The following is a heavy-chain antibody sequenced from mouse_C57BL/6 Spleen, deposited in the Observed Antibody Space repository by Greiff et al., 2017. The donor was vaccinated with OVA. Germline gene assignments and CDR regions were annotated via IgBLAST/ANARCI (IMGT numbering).Heavy chain of an antibody. V-gene: IGHV1-55*01. D-gene: IGHD1-1*01. CDR3: TATVVDAMDY. J-gene: IGHJ4*01. CDR1: GYTFTSYW. CDR2: IYPGSGST. Sequence: VQLQQPGAELVKPGASVKMSCKASGYTFTSYWITWVKQRPGQGLEWIGDIYPGSGSTNYNEKFKSKATLTVDTSSSTAYMQHSSLTSVYSAVYYCTATVVDAMDYWGQGTSVTVSS.